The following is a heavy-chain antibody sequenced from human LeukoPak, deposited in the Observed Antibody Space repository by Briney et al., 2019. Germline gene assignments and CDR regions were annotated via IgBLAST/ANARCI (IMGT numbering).Heavy chain of an antibody. V-gene: IGHV1-46*01. CDR3: ARSRLLLDY. CDR1: EYTFITYH. J-gene: IGHJ4*02. D-gene: IGHD2-21*02. Sequence: ASVKVSCKASEYTFITYHMHWVRQAPGQGLEWMGIISPSGGSTTYAQKFQGRVTMTGDTSTSTVYMELSSLRSEDTAVYYCARSRLLLDYWGQGTLVTVSS. CDR2: ISPSGGST.